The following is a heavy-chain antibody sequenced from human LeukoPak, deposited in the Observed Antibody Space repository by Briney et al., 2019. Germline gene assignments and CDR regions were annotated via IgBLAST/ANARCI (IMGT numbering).Heavy chain of an antibody. CDR2: IYYSGST. J-gene: IGHJ1*01. Sequence: SETLSLTCTVSGGSISSYYWSWIRQPPGKGLEWIGYIYYSGSTNYNPSLKSRVTISVDTSKNQFSLKLSSVTAADTAVYYCARTNSWGAHRKTNLEYFQHWGQGTLVTVSS. V-gene: IGHV4-59*01. D-gene: IGHD1-1*01. CDR3: ARTNSWGAHRKTNLEYFQH. CDR1: GGSISSYY.